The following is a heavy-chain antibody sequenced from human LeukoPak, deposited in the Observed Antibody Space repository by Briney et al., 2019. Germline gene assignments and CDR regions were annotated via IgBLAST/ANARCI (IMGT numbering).Heavy chain of an antibody. Sequence: GESLKISCKGSGYSFTSYWIGWVRQMPGKGLEWMGIIYPGDSDTRYSPSFQGQVTISADKSISTAYLQWSSPKASDTAMYYCARHRYYYDSSGYSFDYWGQGTLVTVSS. V-gene: IGHV5-51*01. D-gene: IGHD3-22*01. J-gene: IGHJ4*02. CDR1: GYSFTSYW. CDR3: ARHRYYYDSSGYSFDY. CDR2: IYPGDSDT.